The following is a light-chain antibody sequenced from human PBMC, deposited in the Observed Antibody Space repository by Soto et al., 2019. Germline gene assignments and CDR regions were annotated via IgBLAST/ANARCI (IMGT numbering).Light chain of an antibody. J-gene: IGKJ4*01. CDR3: QQLNTYPLT. Sequence: DIQLTQSPSFLSASVGDRVTITCRASQGISSYLAWYQQKPGKAPKVLIYAASTLQSGVPSRFSGSGSGTEFTLTISSLQPEDFATYYCQQLNTYPLTFGGGTKVDNK. CDR1: QGISSY. CDR2: AAS. V-gene: IGKV1-9*01.